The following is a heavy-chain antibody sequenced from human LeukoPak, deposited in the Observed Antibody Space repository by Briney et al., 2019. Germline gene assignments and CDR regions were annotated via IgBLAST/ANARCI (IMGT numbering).Heavy chain of an antibody. J-gene: IGHJ5*02. Sequence: SETLSLTCTVSGYSISSGYYWGWIRQPPGKGLEWIGSIYHSGSTNYNPSLKSRVTISVDTSKNQFSLKLSSVTAADTAVYYCARHGDTMVRGVRGWFDPWGQGTLVTVSS. CDR2: IYHSGST. CDR1: GYSISSGYY. V-gene: IGHV4-38-2*02. CDR3: ARHGDTMVRGVRGWFDP. D-gene: IGHD3-10*01.